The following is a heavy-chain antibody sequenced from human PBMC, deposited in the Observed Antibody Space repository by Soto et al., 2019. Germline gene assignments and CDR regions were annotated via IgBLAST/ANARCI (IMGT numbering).Heavy chain of an antibody. J-gene: IGHJ4*02. CDR1: GGSISSSNW. Sequence: QVQLQESGPGLVKPSGTLSLTCAVSGGSISSSNWWSWVRQPPGKGLEWIGEIYHSGSTNYNPSRKSRVTISVDQSKTQFPRERGAVPAADTAVYYGARGQDDSILNFDCGGQGPLVTVSS. V-gene: IGHV4-4*02. CDR3: ARGQDDSILNFDC. CDR2: IYHSGST. D-gene: IGHD3-22*01.